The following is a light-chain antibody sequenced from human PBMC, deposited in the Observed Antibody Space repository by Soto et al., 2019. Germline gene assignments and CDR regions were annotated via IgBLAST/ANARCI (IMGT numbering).Light chain of an antibody. CDR3: QQLKSYPFT. V-gene: IGKV1-13*02. CDR2: DAS. Sequence: AIQLTQSPSSLSASVGDRVSITCRASQGISSALAWYQHKPGKPPKILIYDASSLQSGVPSRFSGSESGTECTLTSSSLHPEDFATYYCQQLKSYPFTFGQGTRLEIK. J-gene: IGKJ5*01. CDR1: QGISSA.